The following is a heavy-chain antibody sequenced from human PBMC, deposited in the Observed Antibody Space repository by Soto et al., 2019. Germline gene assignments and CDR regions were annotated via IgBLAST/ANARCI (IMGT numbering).Heavy chain of an antibody. V-gene: IGHV3-23*01. CDR2: ISGSGDST. CDR1: GFTFSSYA. J-gene: IGHJ4*02. D-gene: IGHD2-8*01. Sequence: EVQLLESGGILVHPGGSLRLSCAASGFTFSSYAMTWVRQAPGKGLEWVSAISGSGDSTYYADSVKGLFSISRDQSKNTLYLQMHSLRVEDTAVYFCAKERDNGADRYYFDDWGQGTLVTVSS. CDR3: AKERDNGADRYYFDD.